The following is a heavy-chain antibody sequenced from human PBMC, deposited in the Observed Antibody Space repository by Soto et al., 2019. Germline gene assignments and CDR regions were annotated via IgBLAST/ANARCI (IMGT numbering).Heavy chain of an antibody. J-gene: IGHJ4*02. V-gene: IGHV3-23*01. CDR3: AKAYFVWSSEQPYYFDY. D-gene: IGHD3-16*01. CDR2: ISGSGGRS. CDR1: GLTFSNYA. Sequence: PGGSLRLCCAASGLTFSNYAMTWVRQGPGKGLEWVSGISGSGGRSYYADSVKGRFTISRDNSKSTLYLQMNSLRAEDTAVYYCAKAYFVWSSEQPYYFDYWGQGTLVTVSS.